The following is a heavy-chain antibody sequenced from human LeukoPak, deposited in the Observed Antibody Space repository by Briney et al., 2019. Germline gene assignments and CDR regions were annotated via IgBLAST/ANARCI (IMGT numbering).Heavy chain of an antibody. D-gene: IGHD3-9*01. J-gene: IGHJ4*02. Sequence: SETLSFTCTVSGGSISSSSYYWGWIRQPPGKGLEWIGSIYYSGSTYYNPSLKSRVTISVDTSKNQFSLKLSSVTAAGTAVYYCARLLRYFDWARGYFDYWGQGTLVTVSS. V-gene: IGHV4-39*01. CDR1: GGSISSSSYY. CDR2: IYYSGST. CDR3: ARLLRYFDWARGYFDY.